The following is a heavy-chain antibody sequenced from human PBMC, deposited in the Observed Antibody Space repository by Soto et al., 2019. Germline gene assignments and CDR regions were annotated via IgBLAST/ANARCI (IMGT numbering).Heavy chain of an antibody. J-gene: IGHJ3*01. CDR3: ATGRRRDHAFEG. CDR2: VYSADGT. Sequence: DVQVEESGGGWIQPGGSLRLSCAASGFIVNGKKYLTWVRQAPGKGLEWLSAVYSADGTFYADSVKGRFIVPLDNVKKPVYLSINSPRSEDTGVYYCATGRRRDHAFEGWGPGTRVTVSA. CDR1: GFIVNGKKY. V-gene: IGHV3-66*01.